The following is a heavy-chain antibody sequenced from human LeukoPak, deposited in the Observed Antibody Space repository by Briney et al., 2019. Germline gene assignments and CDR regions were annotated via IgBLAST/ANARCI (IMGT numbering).Heavy chain of an antibody. V-gene: IGHV3-64D*06. CDR3: VKGGIAAAGDVLWY. Sequence: GGSLRLSCSASGFTFSSYAMHWVRQAPGKGLEYVSAISSNGGSTYYADSAKGRFTISRDNSKNTLYLQMSSLRAEDTAVYYCVKGGIAAAGDVLWYWGQGTLVTVSS. J-gene: IGHJ4*02. CDR2: ISSNGGST. CDR1: GFTFSSYA. D-gene: IGHD6-13*01.